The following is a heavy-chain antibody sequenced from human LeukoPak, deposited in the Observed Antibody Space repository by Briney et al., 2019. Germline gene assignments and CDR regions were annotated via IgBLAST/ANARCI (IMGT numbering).Heavy chain of an antibody. J-gene: IGHJ4*02. Sequence: PSETLSLTCTVSGGSISSYYWSWIRQPPGKGLEWIGYIYCSGSTNYNPSLKSRVTISVDTSKNQFSLKLSSVTAADTAVYYCARVQHNWNQEYYFDYWGQGTLVTVSS. CDR1: GGSISSYY. CDR3: ARVQHNWNQEYYFDY. CDR2: IYCSGST. V-gene: IGHV4-59*01. D-gene: IGHD1-20*01.